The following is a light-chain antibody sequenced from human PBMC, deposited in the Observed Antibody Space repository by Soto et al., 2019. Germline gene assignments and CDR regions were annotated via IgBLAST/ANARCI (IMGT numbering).Light chain of an antibody. J-gene: IGLJ3*02. CDR2: TNN. CDR1: TSNIGSRT. V-gene: IGLV1-44*01. Sequence: QSVLTQPPSASGAPGQRVTISCSGTTSNIGSRTVNWYQQLPGTAPKLLIYTNNQRPSGVPDRFSGSKSGTSASLAISGLQSEDEADYYCAAWDDSLKAGVFGGGTKLTVL. CDR3: AAWDDSLKAGV.